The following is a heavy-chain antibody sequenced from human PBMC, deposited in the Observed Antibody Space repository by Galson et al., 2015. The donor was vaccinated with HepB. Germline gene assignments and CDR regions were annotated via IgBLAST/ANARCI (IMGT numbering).Heavy chain of an antibody. CDR3: VKGWLVY. D-gene: IGHD2-15*01. V-gene: IGHV3-23*01. CDR1: GFTFSNYD. Sequence: SLRLSCAASGFTFSNYDMGWVRHAPGKGLEWVSGISGNGVQTYYADSVKGRFSVSRDNSTDTLYLQMNSLRAEDTAVDYCVKGWLVYWGQGTLVTVSS. J-gene: IGHJ4*02. CDR2: ISGNGVQT.